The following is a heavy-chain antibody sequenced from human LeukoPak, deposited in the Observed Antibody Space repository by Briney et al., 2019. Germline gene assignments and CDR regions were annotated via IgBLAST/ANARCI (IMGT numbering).Heavy chain of an antibody. CDR1: GYTFTGYY. CDR2: INPYSGDT. Sequence: ASVKVSCKASGYTFTGYYIHWVRQAPGQGREWMGWINPYSGDTNSAQKFQGRVTMTRDTSISTAYMELSRLRSDDTAVYYCARVTYDSSDYHLDYWGQGTLVTASS. J-gene: IGHJ4*02. CDR3: ARVTYDSSDYHLDY. D-gene: IGHD3-22*01. V-gene: IGHV1-2*02.